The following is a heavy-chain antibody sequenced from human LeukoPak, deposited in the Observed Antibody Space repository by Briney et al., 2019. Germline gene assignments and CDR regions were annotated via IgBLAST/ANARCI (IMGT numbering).Heavy chain of an antibody. CDR2: IIPIFGTA. V-gene: IGHV1-69*01. CDR1: GGTFSSYA. CDR3: ARYPGGSKLDDAFDI. Sequence: GSSVKVSCKASGGTFSSYAISWVRQAPGQGLEWMGGIIPIFGTASYAQKFQGRVTITADESTSTAYMELSSLRSEDTAVYYCARYPGGSKLDDAFDIWGQGTMVTVSS. D-gene: IGHD2-15*01. J-gene: IGHJ3*02.